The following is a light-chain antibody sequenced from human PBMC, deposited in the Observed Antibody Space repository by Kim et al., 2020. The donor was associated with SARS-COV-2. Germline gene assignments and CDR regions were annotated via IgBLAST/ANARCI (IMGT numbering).Light chain of an antibody. CDR3: QLYRTSTRT. V-gene: IGKV3-20*01. Sequence: PGEGATLSCRASQRVGTSDVAWYQQRPGQPPRLLIFVSFRRALGVPDRFSGIVSGIEFTLSISRLEPEDFAVYYCQLYRTSTRTFGQGTKVDSK. CDR1: QRVGTSD. CDR2: VSF. J-gene: IGKJ1*01.